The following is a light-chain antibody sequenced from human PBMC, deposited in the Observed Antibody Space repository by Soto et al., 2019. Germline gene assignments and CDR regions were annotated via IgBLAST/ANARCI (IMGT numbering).Light chain of an antibody. Sequence: QSVLTQPPSVSGAPGQRVTISCTGSSSNIGAGYDVHWYQQLPGTAPKLLIYGNSNRPSGVPDRFSGSKSGTSASLAITGXXAEDEADYYCQSYDSSLSGVVFGGGTKLTV. CDR1: SSNIGAGYD. CDR3: QSYDSSLSGVV. CDR2: GNS. V-gene: IGLV1-40*01. J-gene: IGLJ2*01.